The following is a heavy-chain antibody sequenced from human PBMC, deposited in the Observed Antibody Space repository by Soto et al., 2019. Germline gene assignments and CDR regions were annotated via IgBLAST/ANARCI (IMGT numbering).Heavy chain of an antibody. V-gene: IGHV1-18*01. CDR3: ASYAGGSGYYYTLRETVTPGAFDI. Sequence: QVQLVQSGVEVKKPGASVKVSCKASGYNFPTYGITWVRQAPGQGLEWMGWISAYNGNTNYAQKFHDRVTMTTDTSTSTAYMELRSLQSDDTAVYYCASYAGGSGYYYTLRETVTPGAFDIWGQGTMVTVSS. J-gene: IGHJ3*02. CDR2: ISAYNGNT. D-gene: IGHD3-22*01. CDR1: GYNFPTYG.